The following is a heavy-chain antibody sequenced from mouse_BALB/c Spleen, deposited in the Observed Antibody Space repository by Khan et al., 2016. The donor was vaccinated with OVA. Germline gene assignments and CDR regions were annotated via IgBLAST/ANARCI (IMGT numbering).Heavy chain of an antibody. CDR2: ISSGGST. J-gene: IGHJ2*01. D-gene: IGHD2-14*01. V-gene: IGHV5-6-5*01. Sequence: EVQRVESGGDLVKPGGSLKLSCAASAFTFSSYVMSWVRQTPEKRLEWVASISSGGSTYYPDSVKGRFTISRDNARNILYLQMSSLRSEDTAMYYCAREAYRYDEYYFDYWGQGTTLTVSA. CDR3: AREAYRYDEYYFDY. CDR1: AFTFSSYV.